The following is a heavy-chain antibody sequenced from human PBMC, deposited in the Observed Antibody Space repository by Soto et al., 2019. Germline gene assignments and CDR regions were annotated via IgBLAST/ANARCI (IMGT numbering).Heavy chain of an antibody. J-gene: IGHJ4*02. CDR2: IYHSGST. D-gene: IGHD5-12*01. V-gene: IGHV4-30-2*01. CDR3: AREGYSGYDSPGYFDY. Sequence: QLQLQVSGSGLVKPSQTLSLTCAVSGGSISSGGYSWSWIRQPPGKGLEWIGYIYHSGSTYYNPSLKSRVTISVDRSKNQFSLKLSSVTAADTAVYYCAREGYSGYDSPGYFDYWGQGTLVTVSS. CDR1: GGSISSGGYS.